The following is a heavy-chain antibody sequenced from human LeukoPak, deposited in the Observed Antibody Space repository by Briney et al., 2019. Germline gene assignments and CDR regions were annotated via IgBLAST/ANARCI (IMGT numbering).Heavy chain of an antibody. CDR3: AKGTSSSPSGYFDY. CDR2: ISWNSGSI. CDR1: GFTFDDYA. D-gene: IGHD6-13*01. J-gene: IGHJ4*02. V-gene: IGHV3-9*01. Sequence: QSGGSLRLSCAASGFTFDDYAMHWVRQAPGKGLEWVSGISWNSGSIGYADSVEGRFTISRDNAKNSLYLQMNSLRAEDTALYYCAKGTSSSPSGYFDYWGQGTLVTVSS.